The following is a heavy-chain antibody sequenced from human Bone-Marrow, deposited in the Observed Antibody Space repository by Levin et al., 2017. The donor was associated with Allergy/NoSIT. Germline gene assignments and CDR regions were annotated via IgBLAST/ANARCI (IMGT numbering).Heavy chain of an antibody. CDR3: VPSHYYDESGKGV. CDR2: IGSKSDGGTT. Sequence: GGSLRLSCAASGFTFPDAWLAWVRQAPGRGREWLGRIGSKSDGGTTDYGAPGNGRFTMSRDDSKSTLYLHMSSLKTADTAVYFCVPSHYYDESGKGVWGQWTLVTVSS. D-gene: IGHD3-16*01. V-gene: IGHV3-15*04. CDR1: GFTFPDAW. J-gene: IGHJ1*01.